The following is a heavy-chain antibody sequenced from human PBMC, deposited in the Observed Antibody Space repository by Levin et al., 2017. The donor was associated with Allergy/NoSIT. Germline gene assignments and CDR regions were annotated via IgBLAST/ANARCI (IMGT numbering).Heavy chain of an antibody. Sequence: GGSLRLSCAASGFTFSNNAMTWVRQAPGKGLEWVSTISVSGSNTYYADSVKGRFSISRDNSKNTLSLQMNSLRAEDTAVYYCATRHESSGYYGMDVWGQGTTVTVSS. CDR2: ISVSGSNT. J-gene: IGHJ6*02. D-gene: IGHD3-22*01. CDR3: ATRHESSGYYGMDV. V-gene: IGHV3-23*01. CDR1: GFTFSNNA.